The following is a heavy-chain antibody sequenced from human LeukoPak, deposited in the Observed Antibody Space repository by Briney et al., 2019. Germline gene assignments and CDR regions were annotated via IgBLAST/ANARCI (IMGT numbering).Heavy chain of an antibody. CDR1: VYTFTFYY. V-gene: IGHV1-2*02. J-gene: IGHJ6*03. CDR3: ARDRRKVVAATPFYMDV. D-gene: IGHD2-15*01. Sequence: GASVTVSFTSSVYTFTFYYMHWVRQAPGQGLEWMGWINPNSGGTNYAQKFQGRVTMTRDTSISTAYMELSRLRSDDTAVYYCARDRRKVVAATPFYMDVWGKGTTVTVSS. CDR2: INPNSGGT.